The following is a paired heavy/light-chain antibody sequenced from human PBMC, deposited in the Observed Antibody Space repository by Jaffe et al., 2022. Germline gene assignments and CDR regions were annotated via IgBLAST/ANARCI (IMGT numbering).Heavy chain of an antibody. CDR1: GFTFSDYY. J-gene: IGHJ6*03. V-gene: IGHV3-11*01. CDR2: ISSSGSTI. CDR3: ASHPGGIAAAGWYYYYYMDV. Sequence: QVQLVESGGGLVKPGGSLRLSCAASGFTFSDYYMSWIRQAPGKGLEWVSYISSSGSTIYYADSVKGRFTISRDNAKNSLYLQMNSLRAEDTAVYYCASHPGGIAAAGWYYYYYMDVWGKGTTVTVSS. D-gene: IGHD6-13*01.
Light chain of an antibody. CDR1: QSVSSY. V-gene: IGKV3-11*01. CDR3: QQRSNWPNT. Sequence: EIVLTQSPATLSLSPGERATLSCRASQSVSSYLAWYQQKPGQAPRLLIYDASNRATGIPARFSGSGSGTDFTLTISSLEPEDFAVYYCQQRSNWPNTFGQGTKLEIK. J-gene: IGKJ2*01. CDR2: DAS.